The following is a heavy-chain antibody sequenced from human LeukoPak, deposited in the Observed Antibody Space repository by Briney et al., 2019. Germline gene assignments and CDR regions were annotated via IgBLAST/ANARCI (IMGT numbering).Heavy chain of an antibody. Sequence: EASVKVSCKASGYTFTSYYMHWVRQAPGQGLEWMGIINPSGGSTSYAQKFQGRVTMTRDTSTSTVYMELSSLRSEDTAVYYCARVSTAGTVFYYYYGMDVWGQGTTVTVSS. CDR1: GYTFTSYY. CDR2: INPSGGST. CDR3: ARVSTAGTVFYYYYGMDV. V-gene: IGHV1-46*01. J-gene: IGHJ6*02. D-gene: IGHD6-19*01.